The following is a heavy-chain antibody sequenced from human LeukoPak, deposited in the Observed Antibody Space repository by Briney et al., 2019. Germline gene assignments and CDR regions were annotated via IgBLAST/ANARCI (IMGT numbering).Heavy chain of an antibody. D-gene: IGHD7-27*01. CDR2: IGNTET. CDR1: GFTFNNHG. V-gene: IGHV3-23*01. CDR3: ARDGQAFNSNWDYFEY. J-gene: IGHJ4*02. Sequence: PGGSLRLSCAASGFTFNNHGIHWVRQAPGKGLEWVSGIGNTETFYADSVKGRFTISRDNSRNTIYLHMSNLRAEDTALYYCARDGQAFNSNWDYFEYWGQGTPVTVSS.